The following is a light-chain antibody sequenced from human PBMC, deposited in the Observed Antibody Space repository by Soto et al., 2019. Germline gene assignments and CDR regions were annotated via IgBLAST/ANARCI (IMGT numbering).Light chain of an antibody. CDR3: NSYRSTDTVV. Sequence: ALTQPASVSGSPGQSITISCTGTSSDVGGYNHVSWYQQHPGKAPKLIIYEVSYRPSGVSNRFSGSKSGNTASLTISGLQAEDEADYYCNSYRSTDTVVFGGGTKLTVL. J-gene: IGLJ2*01. CDR1: SSDVGGYNH. CDR2: EVS. V-gene: IGLV2-14*01.